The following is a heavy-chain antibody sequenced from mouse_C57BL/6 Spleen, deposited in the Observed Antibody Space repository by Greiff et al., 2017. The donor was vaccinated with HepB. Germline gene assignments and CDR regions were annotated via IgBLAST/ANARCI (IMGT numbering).Heavy chain of an antibody. Sequence: EVKLVESGGGLVKPGGSLKLSCAASGFTFSSYAMSWVRQTPEKRLEWVATISDGGSYTYYPDNVKGRFTISRDNAKNNLYLQMSHLKSEDTAMYYCARDGGQLGRSGYYFDYWGQGTTLTVSS. J-gene: IGHJ2*01. CDR1: GFTFSSYA. CDR3: ARDGGQLGRSGYYFDY. V-gene: IGHV5-4*01. CDR2: ISDGGSYT. D-gene: IGHD4-1*02.